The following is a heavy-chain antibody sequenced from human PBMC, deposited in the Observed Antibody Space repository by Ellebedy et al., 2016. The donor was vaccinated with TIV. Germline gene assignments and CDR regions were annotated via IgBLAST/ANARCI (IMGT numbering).Heavy chain of an antibody. CDR3: ARGLGDLYESAYNWFNP. CDR2: INHSGST. CDR1: GGSFSGYY. V-gene: IGHV4-34*01. Sequence: SETLSLXCAVYGGSFSGYYWSWIRQPPGKWLEWIGEINHSGSTNYNPSLKSRVTISVDTSKNQFSLKLSSVTAADTAVYYCARGLGDLYESAYNWFNPWGQGTLVTVSS. J-gene: IGHJ5*02. D-gene: IGHD2-8*01.